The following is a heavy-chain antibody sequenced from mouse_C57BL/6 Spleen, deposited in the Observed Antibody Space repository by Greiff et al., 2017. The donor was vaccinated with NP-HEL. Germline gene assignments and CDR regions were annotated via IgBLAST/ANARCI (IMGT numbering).Heavy chain of an antibody. V-gene: IGHV1-69*01. CDR2: IDPSDSYT. CDR3: ARRGGSNHYYCSSFGD. CDR1: GYTFTSYW. D-gene: IGHD1-1*01. J-gene: IGHJ2*01. Sequence: QVQLQQPGAELVMPGASVKLSCKASGYTFTSYWMHWVKQRPGQGLEWIGEIDPSDSYTNYNQKFKGKSTLTVDNSSRTAYMQLSSLTSEDTAVYYCARRGGSNHYYCSSFGDWGKGTTLTVSS.